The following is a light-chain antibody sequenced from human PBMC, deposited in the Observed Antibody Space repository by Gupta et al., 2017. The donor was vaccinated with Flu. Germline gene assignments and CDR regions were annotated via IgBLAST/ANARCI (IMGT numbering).Light chain of an antibody. J-gene: IGKJ4*01. CDR1: HDISTY. Sequence: IQMTQSPSSLSASVGDRITISCQASHDISTYLNWFQQKPGKAPRLLIYDASYLEVGVPSRFSGRGSGTDFTFTISSLQPEDGATYYCQQGDRRPLTCGRGTKVEIK. CDR2: DAS. CDR3: QQGDRRPLT. V-gene: IGKV1-33*01.